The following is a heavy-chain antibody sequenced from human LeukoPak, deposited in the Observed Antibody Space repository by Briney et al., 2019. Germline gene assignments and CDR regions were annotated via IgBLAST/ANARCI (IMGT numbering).Heavy chain of an antibody. CDR3: ARDFTYCSGGSCYRLSAFDI. V-gene: IGHV3-73*01. CDR1: GLSFSGSA. D-gene: IGHD2-15*01. J-gene: IGHJ3*02. CDR2: IRSKANSYVT. Sequence: GGSLRLSCAASGLSFSGSAMHWVRQASGRGLEWLGRIRSKANSYVTAYAASVNGRFIISRDDSRNTAYLQMNSLQTEDTAVYYCARDFTYCSGGSCYRLSAFDIWGQGTMVTVSS.